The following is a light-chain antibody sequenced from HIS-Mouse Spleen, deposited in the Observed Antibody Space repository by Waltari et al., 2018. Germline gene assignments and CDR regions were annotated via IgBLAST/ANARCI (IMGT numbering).Light chain of an antibody. V-gene: IGKV1-39*01. CDR2: AAS. CDR3: QQSYSTVWT. Sequence: DIQMTQSPSSLSASVGDRVTITCRASQSISSYLNWYQQKPGKAHKLLIYAASSLQSGVPSRFSGSGSGTDFTLTISSLQPEDFATYYCQQSYSTVWTFGQGTKVEIK. CDR1: QSISSY. J-gene: IGKJ1*01.